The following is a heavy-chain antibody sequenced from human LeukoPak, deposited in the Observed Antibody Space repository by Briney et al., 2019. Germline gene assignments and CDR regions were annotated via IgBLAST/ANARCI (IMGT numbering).Heavy chain of an antibody. CDR3: AREYYDILTGYDPYYYMDV. D-gene: IGHD3-9*01. CDR1: VYTFTDYY. V-gene: IGHV1-2*02. Sequence: GASVNVSCKASVYTFTDYYMHWVRQAPGQGLEGMGWINPNSGGTNYAQKFRGRVTMTRETSISTAYMEMSRLKAEDTAVYYCAREYYDILTGYDPYYYMDVWGKGTTVTVSS. CDR2: INPNSGGT. J-gene: IGHJ6*03.